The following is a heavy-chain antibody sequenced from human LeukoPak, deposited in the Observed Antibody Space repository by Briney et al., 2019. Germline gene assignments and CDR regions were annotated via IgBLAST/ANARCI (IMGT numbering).Heavy chain of an antibody. V-gene: IGHV3-48*03. CDR1: GFTFSSYE. D-gene: IGHD6-6*01. CDR2: IGSSGRSI. J-gene: IGHJ3*02. CDR3: ARLYSSSSGKAFDI. Sequence: PGGSLRLSWAASGFTFSSYEMNWVRQAPGKGLEWVSYIGSSGRSIYYADSVKGRFTISRANAKNSLYLQMNSLRAEDTAVYYCARLYSSSSGKAFDIWGQGTMVTVSS.